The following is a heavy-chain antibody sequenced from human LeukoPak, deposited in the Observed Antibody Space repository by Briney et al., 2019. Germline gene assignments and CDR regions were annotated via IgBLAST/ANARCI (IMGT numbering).Heavy chain of an antibody. D-gene: IGHD1-26*01. CDR3: ARMGGARGSYYEVYFDY. J-gene: IGHJ4*02. Sequence: ASVKVSCKASGYTFTGYYMHWVRQAPGQGLEWMGWISAYNGNTNYAQKFQGRVTMTTDTSTSTAYMELRSLRSDDTAVYYCARMGGARGSYYEVYFDYWGQGTLVTVSS. V-gene: IGHV1-18*04. CDR2: ISAYNGNT. CDR1: GYTFTGYY.